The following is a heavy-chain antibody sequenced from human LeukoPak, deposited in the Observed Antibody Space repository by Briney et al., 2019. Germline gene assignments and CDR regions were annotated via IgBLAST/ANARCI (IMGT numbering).Heavy chain of an antibody. V-gene: IGHV3-7*01. Sequence: PGGSLRLSCAASGFTFSSYWVSWVRQAPGKGLEWVANIKQDGSEKYYVDSVKGRFTISRDNAKNSLYLQLNSLRAEDTAVYYCAREGITAAADYWGQGTLVTVSS. J-gene: IGHJ4*02. CDR1: GFTFSSYW. CDR2: IKQDGSEK. D-gene: IGHD6-13*01. CDR3: AREGITAAADY.